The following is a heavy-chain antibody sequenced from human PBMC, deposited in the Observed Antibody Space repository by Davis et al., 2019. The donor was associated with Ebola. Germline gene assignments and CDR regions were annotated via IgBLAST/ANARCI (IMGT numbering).Heavy chain of an antibody. CDR3: ARVSGYGLIGY. CDR2: INHSGST. V-gene: IGHV4-34*01. J-gene: IGHJ4*02. Sequence: SETLSLTCAVYGGSFSGYYWSWIRQPPGKGLEWIGEINHSGSTNYNPSLKSRVTISVDTSKNQFSLKLSSVTAADTAVYYCARVSGYGLIGYWGQGTLVTVSS. D-gene: IGHD6-25*01. CDR1: GGSFSGYY.